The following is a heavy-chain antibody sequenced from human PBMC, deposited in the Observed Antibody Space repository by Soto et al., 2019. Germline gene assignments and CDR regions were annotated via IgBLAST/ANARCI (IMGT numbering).Heavy chain of an antibody. CDR1: GGSISSGDYY. CDR2: IYYSGST. CDR3: ARVGAEYIVVVPAARSYGMDV. D-gene: IGHD2-2*01. J-gene: IGHJ6*02. Sequence: SETLSLTCTVSGGSISSGDYYWSWIRQPPGKGPEWIGYIYYSGSTYYNPSLKSRVTISVDTSKNQFSLKLSSVTAADTAVYYCARVGAEYIVVVPAARSYGMDVWGQGTTVTV. V-gene: IGHV4-30-4*01.